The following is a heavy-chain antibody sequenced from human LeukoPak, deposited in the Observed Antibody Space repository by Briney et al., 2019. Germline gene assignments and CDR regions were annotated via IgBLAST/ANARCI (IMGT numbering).Heavy chain of an antibody. V-gene: IGHV3-30*04. J-gene: IGHJ6*02. D-gene: IGHD3-10*01. CDR3: ARDRRLIVFDCGMDV. CDR2: ISYDGSNK. Sequence: GGSLRLSCAASGFTFSSYAMHWVRQAPGKGLEWVAVISYDGSNKYYADSVKGRFTISRDNSKNTLHLQMNSLRAEDTAVYYCARDRRLIVFDCGMDVWGQGTTVTVSS. CDR1: GFTFSSYA.